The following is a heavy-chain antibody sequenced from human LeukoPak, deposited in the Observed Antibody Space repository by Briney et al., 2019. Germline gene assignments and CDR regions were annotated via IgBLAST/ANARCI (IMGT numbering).Heavy chain of an antibody. CDR3: ARELSLGYDFWSGYSTYYFDY. D-gene: IGHD3-3*01. Sequence: ASVKVSCKASGYTFTSYGISWVRQAPGQGLEWMGWISAYNGNTNYAQKLQGRVTMTTDTSTSTAYMELRSLRSDDTAVYYCARELSLGYDFWSGYSTYYFDYWGQGTLVTVSS. CDR1: GYTFTSYG. CDR2: ISAYNGNT. J-gene: IGHJ4*02. V-gene: IGHV1-18*01.